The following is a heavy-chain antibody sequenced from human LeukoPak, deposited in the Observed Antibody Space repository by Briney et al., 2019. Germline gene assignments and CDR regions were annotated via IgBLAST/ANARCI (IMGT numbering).Heavy chain of an antibody. CDR3: AKVAEGWELRVDAFDI. CDR1: GFTFSSYA. V-gene: IGHV3-23*01. Sequence: PGGSLRLSCAASGFTFSSYAMSWVRQAPGKGLEWVSAISGSGGSTYYADSVKGRFTISRDNSKNTLYLQMNSLRAEDTAVYYCAKVAEGWELRVDAFDIWGQGTMVTVSS. D-gene: IGHD1-26*01. CDR2: ISGSGGST. J-gene: IGHJ3*02.